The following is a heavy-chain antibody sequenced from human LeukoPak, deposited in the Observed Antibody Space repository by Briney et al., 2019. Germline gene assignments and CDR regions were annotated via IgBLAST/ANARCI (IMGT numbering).Heavy chain of an antibody. J-gene: IGHJ4*02. CDR2: ISYDGSNK. V-gene: IGHV3-30*03. CDR3: ASVVGATSAPY. Sequence: PGGSLRLSCAASGFTFSSYGMHWVRQAPGKGLEWVAVISYDGSNKYYADSVKGRFTISRDNSKNTLYLQMNSLRAEDTAVYYCASVVGATSAPYWGQGTLVTVSS. CDR1: GFTFSSYG. D-gene: IGHD1-26*01.